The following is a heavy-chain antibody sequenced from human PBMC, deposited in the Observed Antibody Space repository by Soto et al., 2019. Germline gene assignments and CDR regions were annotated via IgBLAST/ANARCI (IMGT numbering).Heavy chain of an antibody. CDR3: ARGSRIMNDFWRDYHKGPLDY. V-gene: IGHV4-34*01. J-gene: IGHJ4*02. CDR2: INPSGST. Sequence: QVQLQQWGAGLLKPSETLSLTCAVYGGSFSNYYWNWIRQPPGKGLEWIGEINPSGSTNYNPSLKSRVTISVDTSKNQFSLNLSSLTAADTAVYYCARGSRIMNDFWRDYHKGPLDYWGQGTLVTVSS. CDR1: GGSFSNYY. D-gene: IGHD3-3*01.